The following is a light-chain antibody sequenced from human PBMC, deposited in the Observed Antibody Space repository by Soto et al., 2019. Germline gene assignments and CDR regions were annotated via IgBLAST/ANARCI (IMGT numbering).Light chain of an antibody. CDR3: QQYYSTPFT. J-gene: IGKJ3*01. V-gene: IGKV4-1*01. Sequence: DIVMTQSPDSLAVSLGERATINCKSSQSVLYSSNNKYYLAWYQQKPGQTPKLLIYWASTRESGVPDRFSGSGSGTDFTLTITSLQAEDVAVYYCQQYYSTPFTFGPGTKVDIK. CDR1: QSVLYSSNNKYY. CDR2: WAS.